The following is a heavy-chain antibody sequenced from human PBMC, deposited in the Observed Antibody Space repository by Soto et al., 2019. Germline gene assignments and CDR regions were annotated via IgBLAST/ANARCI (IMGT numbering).Heavy chain of an antibody. D-gene: IGHD6-19*01. CDR2: IYWNDDK. Sequence: SGPTLVNPTQTLTLTCTFAGFSLSTSGVGVGWIRQPPGKALEWLALIYWNDDKRYSPSLKSRLTITKYTPKNQVVLTMTNMDPVDTATYYCAPSPVPGYSSGWYSRMDCFDPWGQGTLVTVSS. J-gene: IGHJ5*02. CDR1: GFSLSTSGVG. V-gene: IGHV2-5*01. CDR3: APSPVPGYSSGWYSRMDCFDP.